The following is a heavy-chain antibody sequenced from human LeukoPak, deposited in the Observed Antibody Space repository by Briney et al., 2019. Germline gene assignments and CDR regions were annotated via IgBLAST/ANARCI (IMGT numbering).Heavy chain of an antibody. J-gene: IGHJ4*02. V-gene: IGHV3-23*01. D-gene: IGHD2-21*02. CDR3: VREDTPATANY. CDR2: VGGDDAT. CDR1: GFTFSDYA. Sequence: GGSLRLSCAASGFTFSDYAMNWVRQAPGKGLEWVSVVGGDDATFYTDSVKGRFTVSRDNSKNTLSLQMNSLRLEDTAVYYCVREDTPATANYWGQGTLVTIPS.